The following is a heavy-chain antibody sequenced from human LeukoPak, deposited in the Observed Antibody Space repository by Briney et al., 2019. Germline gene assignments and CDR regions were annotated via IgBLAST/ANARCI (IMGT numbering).Heavy chain of an antibody. Sequence: SETLSLTCAVSGGSVNSGTHSWSWIRQPPGKGLEYIGYIYYSGSTNYNPSLKSRVTISVDTSKNQFSLKLSSVTAPDTAVYYCARETPRAFDIWGQGTMVTVSS. CDR1: GGSVNSGTHS. J-gene: IGHJ3*02. V-gene: IGHV4-61*01. CDR2: IYYSGST. D-gene: IGHD4-23*01. CDR3: ARETPRAFDI.